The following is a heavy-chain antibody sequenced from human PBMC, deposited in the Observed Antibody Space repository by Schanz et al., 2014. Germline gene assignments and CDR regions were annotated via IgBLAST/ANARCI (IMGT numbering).Heavy chain of an antibody. Sequence: EVQLVESGGDLVQPGRSLRLSCAASGFTFDEYGMHWVRQAPGKGLEWVSGISWNGGFIAYGDAVKGRFTISRDNANNTLDLQMKSLRPEDTALYYCVKDTNGGDSGNYHAFDVWGQGTRVTVSS. V-gene: IGHV3-9*01. CDR2: ISWNGGFI. CDR1: GFTFDEYG. D-gene: IGHD4-17*01. J-gene: IGHJ3*01. CDR3: VKDTNGGDSGNYHAFDV.